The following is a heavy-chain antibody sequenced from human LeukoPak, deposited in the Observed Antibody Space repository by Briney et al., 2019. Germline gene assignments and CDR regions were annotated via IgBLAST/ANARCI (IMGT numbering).Heavy chain of an antibody. Sequence: ASVKVSCKASGYTFTGYYMHWVRQAPGQGLEWMGWINPNSGGTNYGQKFQGRVTMTRDTSISTAYMELSRLRSDDTAVYYCAXXXXXLTVTYAPTTHENWFDPWGQGTLVTVSS. J-gene: IGHJ5*02. D-gene: IGHD4-17*01. CDR2: INPNSGGT. CDR1: GYTFTGYY. V-gene: IGHV1-2*02. CDR3: AXXXXXLTVTYAPTTHENWFDP.